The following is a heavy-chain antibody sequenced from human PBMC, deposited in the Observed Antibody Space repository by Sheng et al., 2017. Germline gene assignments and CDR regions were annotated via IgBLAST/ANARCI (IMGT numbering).Heavy chain of an antibody. J-gene: IGHJ6*02. V-gene: IGHV4-38-2*02. Sequence: QVQLQESGPGLVKPSETLSLTCAVSGYSISSGYYWGWIRQPPGKGLEWIGSIYHSGSTYYNPSLKSRVTISVDTSKNQFSLKLSSVTAADTAVYYCARDPGGXSKIRYYYYGMDVWGQGTTVTVSS. CDR2: IYHSGST. CDR1: GYSISSGYY. D-gene: IGHD3-16*01. CDR3: ARDPGGXSKIRYYYYGMDV.